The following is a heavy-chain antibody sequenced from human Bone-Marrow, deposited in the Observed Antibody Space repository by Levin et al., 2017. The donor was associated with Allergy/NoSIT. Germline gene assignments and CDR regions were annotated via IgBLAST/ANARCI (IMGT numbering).Heavy chain of an antibody. CDR1: GGSISSSSYY. D-gene: IGHD5-18*01. J-gene: IGHJ5*02. CDR3: AREYPWDSYGSFARDDP. Sequence: SETLSLTCTVSGGSISSSSYYWGWIRQPPGKGLEWIGSIYYSGSTYYNPSLKSRVTISVDTSKNQFSLKLSSVTAADTAVYYCAREYPWDSYGSFARDDPWGQGTLVTVSS. CDR2: IYYSGST. V-gene: IGHV4-39*07.